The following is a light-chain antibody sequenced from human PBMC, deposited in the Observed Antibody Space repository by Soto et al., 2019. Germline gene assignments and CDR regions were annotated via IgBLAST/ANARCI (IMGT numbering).Light chain of an antibody. J-gene: IGLJ2*01. CDR1: GSSIGTNT. CDR3: AAWDGSLNNVL. V-gene: IGLV1-44*01. Sequence: QSVLTQPPSASGTPGQRVTISCSXSGSSIGTNTVNWYRQLPGTAPKLLIYGDNQRPSGVPDRLSGSKSGTSASLAISGLQSEDEADYYCAAWDGSLNNVLFGGGTQLTVL. CDR2: GDN.